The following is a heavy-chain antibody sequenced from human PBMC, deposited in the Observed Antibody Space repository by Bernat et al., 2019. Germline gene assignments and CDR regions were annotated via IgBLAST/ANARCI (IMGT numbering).Heavy chain of an antibody. J-gene: IGHJ3*02. CDR1: GYTFTGYY. CDR3: ARVAGGATFAFEI. CDR2: INPNSGGT. V-gene: IGHV1-2*04. Sequence: QVQLVQSGAEVKTPGASVKVSCKASGYTFTGYYMHWVRQAPGQGLEWMGWINPNSGGTNYAQKFQDWVTMTRDTSISTAYMRLSRLRSEDTAVEYCARVAGGATFAFEIWGQGTMVTVSS. D-gene: IGHD1-26*01.